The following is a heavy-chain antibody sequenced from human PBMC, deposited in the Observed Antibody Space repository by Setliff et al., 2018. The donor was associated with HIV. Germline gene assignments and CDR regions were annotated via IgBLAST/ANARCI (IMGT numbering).Heavy chain of an antibody. D-gene: IGHD4-17*01. J-gene: IGHJ6*03. Sequence: ASVKVSCKASGYIFSTYGISWVRQAPGQGLEWMGWISASNGNTHYAQKVQGRVTLTTDTSPNTAYMELRSLRSDDAAVYYCAKTTPQPHYYYYVDVWGKGTTVTVSS. V-gene: IGHV1-18*01. CDR1: GYIFSTYG. CDR3: AKTTPQPHYYYYVDV. CDR2: ISASNGNT.